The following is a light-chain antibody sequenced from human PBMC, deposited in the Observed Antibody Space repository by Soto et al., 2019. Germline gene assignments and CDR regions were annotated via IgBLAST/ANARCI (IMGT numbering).Light chain of an antibody. V-gene: IGKV3-11*01. CDR3: QKRISWPIT. CDR1: QSVSSY. J-gene: IGKJ4*01. Sequence: DIVLTQSPATLSLSPGERATLSCRASQSVSSYLAWYQQKPGQAPRLIISDATNRATGIPARFSGSGSGTDFTTTLDSLEPEDFAVYYCQKRISWPITFGGGNTVAIK. CDR2: DAT.